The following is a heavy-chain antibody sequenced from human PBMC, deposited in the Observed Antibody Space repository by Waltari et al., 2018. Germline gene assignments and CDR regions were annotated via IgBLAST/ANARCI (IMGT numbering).Heavy chain of an antibody. CDR1: GFTVSSNY. Sequence: EVQLVESGGGLVQPGGSLRLSCATSGFTVSSNYMSWVRQAPGKGLEWVSVIYSGGSTDYADSVKGRFTISRDNSKNTLYLQMNSLRAEDTAVYYCARGVSGWSPFDYWGQGTLVTVSS. CDR2: IYSGGST. V-gene: IGHV3-66*02. CDR3: ARGVSGWSPFDY. D-gene: IGHD6-19*01. J-gene: IGHJ4*02.